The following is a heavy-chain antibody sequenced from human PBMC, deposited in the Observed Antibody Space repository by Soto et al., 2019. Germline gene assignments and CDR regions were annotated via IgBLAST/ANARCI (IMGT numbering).Heavy chain of an antibody. Sequence: SETLSLTCTVSGGSISSGDYYWSWIRQPPGKGLEWIGYIYYSGSTYYNPSLKSRVTISVDTSKNQFSLKLSSVTAADTAVYYCASLILSTENYYYYGMDVWGQGTTVTVSS. CDR1: GGSISSGDYY. CDR3: ASLILSTENYYYYGMDV. CDR2: IYYSGST. J-gene: IGHJ6*02. V-gene: IGHV4-30-4*02. D-gene: IGHD3-10*01.